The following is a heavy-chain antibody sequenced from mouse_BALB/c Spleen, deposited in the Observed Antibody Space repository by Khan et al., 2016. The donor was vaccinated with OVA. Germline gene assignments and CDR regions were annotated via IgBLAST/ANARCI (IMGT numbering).Heavy chain of an antibody. J-gene: IGHJ3*01. CDR2: IDPFSGGA. D-gene: IGHD1-1*01. CDR3: AGHGSTSWFAY. V-gene: IGHV1S135*01. Sequence: IQLVQSGPELMKPGASVKISCKASGYSFSTYYIHWVTRSHGKTLEWIGYIDPFSGGATYNQKFKGKATLTVDTSSSTAYMHLTSLTSEDSAVYYCAGHGSTSWFAYWGQGTLVTVSA. CDR1: GYSFSTYY.